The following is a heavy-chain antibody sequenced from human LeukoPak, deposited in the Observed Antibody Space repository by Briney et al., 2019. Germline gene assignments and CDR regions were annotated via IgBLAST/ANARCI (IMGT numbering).Heavy chain of an antibody. CDR2: IYTSGST. Sequence: SETLSLTCTVSGGSISSYYWSWIRQPAGKGLEWIGRIYTSGSTNYNPSLKSRVTMSVDTPKNQFSLKLSSVTAADTAVYYCARDYDYVWGSSRAFDIWGQGTMVTVSS. V-gene: IGHV4-4*07. CDR1: GGSISSYY. CDR3: ARDYDYVWGSSRAFDI. D-gene: IGHD3-16*01. J-gene: IGHJ3*02.